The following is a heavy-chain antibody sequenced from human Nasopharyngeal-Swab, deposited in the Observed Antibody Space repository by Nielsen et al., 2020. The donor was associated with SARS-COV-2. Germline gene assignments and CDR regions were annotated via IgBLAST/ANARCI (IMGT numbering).Heavy chain of an antibody. D-gene: IGHD6-13*01. J-gene: IGHJ4*02. Sequence: SVKVSCKASGYTFTSYDINWVRQATGQGLEWMGWMNPNSGNTGYAQKFQGRVTMTRNTSISTAYMELSSLRSDDTAVYYCARALGIAAAGTSSLYGYWGQGTLVTVSS. CDR1: GYTFTSYD. CDR3: ARALGIAAAGTSSLYGY. CDR2: MNPNSGNT. V-gene: IGHV1-8*01.